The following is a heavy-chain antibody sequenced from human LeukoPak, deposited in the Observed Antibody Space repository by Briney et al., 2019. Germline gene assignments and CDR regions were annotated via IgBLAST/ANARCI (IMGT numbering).Heavy chain of an antibody. CDR3: TRPAVTTDFDY. Sequence: GGSLRLSCAASGFTFSGSAMHWVRQASGKGLEWVGRIRSKANSYATAYAASVKGRFTISRDDSKNTAYLQMNSLKTENTAVYYCTRPAVTTDFDYWGQGTLVTVSS. V-gene: IGHV3-73*01. CDR1: GFTFSGSA. CDR2: IRSKANSYAT. D-gene: IGHD4-17*01. J-gene: IGHJ4*02.